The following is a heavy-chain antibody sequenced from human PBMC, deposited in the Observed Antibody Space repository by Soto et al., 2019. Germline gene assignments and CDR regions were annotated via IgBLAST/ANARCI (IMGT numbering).Heavy chain of an antibody. CDR3: ARESLIAAAGPSHFDY. D-gene: IGHD6-13*01. J-gene: IGHJ4*02. Sequence: ASVKVSCKASGYTFTSYGISWVRQAPGQGLEWMGWISAYNGNTNYAQKLQGRVTMTTDTSTSTAYMELRSLRSDDTAVYYCARESLIAAAGPSHFDYWGQGTLVTVSS. CDR2: ISAYNGNT. V-gene: IGHV1-18*01. CDR1: GYTFTSYG.